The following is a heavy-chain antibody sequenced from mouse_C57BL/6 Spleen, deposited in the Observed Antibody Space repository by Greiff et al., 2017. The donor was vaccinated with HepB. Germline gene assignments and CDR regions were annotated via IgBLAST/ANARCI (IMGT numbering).Heavy chain of an antibody. CDR2: ISDGGSYT. J-gene: IGHJ3*01. V-gene: IGHV5-4*01. CDR1: GFTFSSYA. CDR3: ARDEGRSWFAY. Sequence: EVKVVESGGGLVKPGGSLKLSCAASGFTFSSYAMSWVRQTPEKRLEWVATISDGGSYTYYPDNVKGRFTISRDNAKNNLYLQMSHLKSEDTAMYYCARDEGRSWFAYWGQGTLVTVSA.